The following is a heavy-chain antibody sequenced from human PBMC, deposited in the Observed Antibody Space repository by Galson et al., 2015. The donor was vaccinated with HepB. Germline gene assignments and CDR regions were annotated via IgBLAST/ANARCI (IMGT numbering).Heavy chain of an antibody. CDR2: ITSSSPFT. CDR3: AREGLRHGAIDI. CDR1: GFTFSDYY. V-gene: IGHV3-11*06. D-gene: IGHD3/OR15-3a*01. Sequence: SLRLSCAASGFTFSDYYMNWMRQAPGKGLEWVSYITSSSPFTEYADSVKGRVTISRDNGASSLFLQMNSLRPEDTAVYYCAREGLRHGAIDIWGQGTMVTVSP. J-gene: IGHJ3*02.